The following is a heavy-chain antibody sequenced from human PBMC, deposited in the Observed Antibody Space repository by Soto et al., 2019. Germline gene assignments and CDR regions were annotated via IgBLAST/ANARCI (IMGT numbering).Heavy chain of an antibody. V-gene: IGHV3-23*01. Sequence: EVQLLESGGGLVQPGGSLRLSCAASGFTFSSYAMSWVRQAPGKGLEWVSAISGSGGSTYYADSVKGRFTISRDNSKNTLYLQMNSLRAEDTAVYYCAKVPSGSRSTGYGMDVWGQGTTVTVSS. D-gene: IGHD3-10*01. CDR3: AKVPSGSRSTGYGMDV. J-gene: IGHJ6*02. CDR2: ISGSGGST. CDR1: GFTFSSYA.